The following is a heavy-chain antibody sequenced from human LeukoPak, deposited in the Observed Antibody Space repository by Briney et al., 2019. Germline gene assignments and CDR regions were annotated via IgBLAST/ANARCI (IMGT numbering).Heavy chain of an antibody. D-gene: IGHD5-18*01. CDR3: ARASFNSYGIDGFDY. CDR1: CGSISTYY. J-gene: IGHJ4*02. Sequence: PSETLSLTCTVSCGSISTYYWSWIRQPPRKRLEWIGYIYHSGSTKYNPSLKSRVTISVDTSKNQFSLKLNSVTATDTAVYYCARASFNSYGIDGFDYWGQGTLVTVSS. V-gene: IGHV4-59*01. CDR2: IYHSGST.